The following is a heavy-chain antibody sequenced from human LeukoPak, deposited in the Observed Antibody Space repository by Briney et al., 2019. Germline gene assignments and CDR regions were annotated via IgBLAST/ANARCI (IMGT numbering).Heavy chain of an antibody. CDR3: AKDAVTSRDFDY. CDR2: ISSSSSYI. Sequence: GGSLRLSCAASGFTFSSYSMNWVRQAPGKGLEWVSSISSSSSYIYYADSVKGRFTISRDSAKNSLYLQMNSLRAEDTAVYYCAKDAVTSRDFDYWGQGTLVTVSS. J-gene: IGHJ4*02. V-gene: IGHV3-21*01. CDR1: GFTFSSYS. D-gene: IGHD4-17*01.